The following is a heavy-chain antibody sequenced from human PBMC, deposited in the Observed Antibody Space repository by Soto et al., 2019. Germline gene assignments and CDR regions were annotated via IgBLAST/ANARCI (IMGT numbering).Heavy chain of an antibody. CDR1: GLAFSSYG. J-gene: IGHJ6*02. Sequence: GGSLRLSCAASGLAFSSYGMHWVRQPPGKGPEWVAAVSPDGGNKYYADSVKGRFTISRDNSKNTLYLQMNSLRAEDTAVYYCVNGGEAAGNDDYYYYGMDVWGQGTTVTVSS. V-gene: IGHV3-30*03. D-gene: IGHD5-12*01. CDR2: VSPDGGNK. CDR3: VNGGEAAGNDDYYYYGMDV.